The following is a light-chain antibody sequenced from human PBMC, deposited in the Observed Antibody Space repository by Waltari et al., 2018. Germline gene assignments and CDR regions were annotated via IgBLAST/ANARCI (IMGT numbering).Light chain of an antibody. Sequence: EIVMTQSPATLSVSPGERATLSCRPSQSGSSNLAWYQQNSGQAPRLLIDGASTRATGSPARFSGSGSGTEFTLTISSMQSEDFAVYYCQQYNIWHPGFTWTFGQGTKVEIK. J-gene: IGKJ1*01. V-gene: IGKV3-15*01. CDR3: QQYNIWHPGFTWT. CDR1: QSGSSN. CDR2: GAS.